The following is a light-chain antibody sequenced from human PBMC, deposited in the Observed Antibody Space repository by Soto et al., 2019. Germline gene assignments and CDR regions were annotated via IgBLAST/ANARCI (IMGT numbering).Light chain of an antibody. Sequence: QSVLTQPPSVSAAPGQKVTISCSGSTSNIGTYSVSWYQQLPGTAPNLLIYDNSQRPSGIPDRFSGSKSGTSATLAITGLQTGDEADYYCGTWDSSLNGGVFGGGTQLTVL. CDR3: GTWDSSLNGGV. V-gene: IGLV1-51*01. CDR1: TSNIGTYS. CDR2: DNS. J-gene: IGLJ7*01.